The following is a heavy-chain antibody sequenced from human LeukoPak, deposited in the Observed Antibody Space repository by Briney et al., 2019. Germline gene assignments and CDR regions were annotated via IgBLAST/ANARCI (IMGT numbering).Heavy chain of an antibody. V-gene: IGHV3-11*01. Sequence: GGSLRLSCAASGFTFSDFYMSWFRQVPGKGLEAVAYISKGSGSTRYYTDSARGRFTISRDNGENAVYLQMNSLRTDDTAVYYCVRYAPVDHWGRGALVTVSS. CDR2: ISKGSGSTR. CDR1: GFTFSDFY. D-gene: IGHD2-2*01. J-gene: IGHJ4*02. CDR3: VRYAPVDH.